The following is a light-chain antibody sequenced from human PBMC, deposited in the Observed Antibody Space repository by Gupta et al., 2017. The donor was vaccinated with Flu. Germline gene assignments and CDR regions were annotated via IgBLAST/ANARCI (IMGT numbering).Light chain of an antibody. CDR2: AAS. Sequence: IQMTQSPSSLSASVGDRVTITCRASQRISSYLNWYQQKPGKAPDLLIYAASSWQSGVPSRFSGSGSGTDFTLTISSLQPEDSATFYCQQSDSTPFTFGQGTKVDIK. CDR3: QQSDSTPFT. V-gene: IGKV1-39*01. J-gene: IGKJ2*01. CDR1: QRISSY.